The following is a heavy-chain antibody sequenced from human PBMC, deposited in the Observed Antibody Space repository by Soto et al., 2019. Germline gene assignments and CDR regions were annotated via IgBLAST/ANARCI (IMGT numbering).Heavy chain of an antibody. CDR3: ARYYYDSSGYYNDD. D-gene: IGHD3-22*01. J-gene: IGHJ4*02. V-gene: IGHV1-2*02. Sequence: ASVKVSCKASGYTFTGYYLHWVRQAPGQGLEWMGWINPNSGGTNYAQTFQGRVTMTSDTSISTAYMELSSLRSEDTAVYYCARYYYDSSGYYNDDWGQGTLVTVSS. CDR1: GYTFTGYY. CDR2: INPNSGGT.